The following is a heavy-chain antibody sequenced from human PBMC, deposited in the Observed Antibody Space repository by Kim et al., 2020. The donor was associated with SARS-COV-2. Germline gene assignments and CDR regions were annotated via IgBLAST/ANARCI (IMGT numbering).Heavy chain of an antibody. Sequence: AQKFQGRVTITADESTSTAYMELSSLRSEDTAVYYCARKSSSWIYYFDYWGQGTLVTVSS. CDR3: ARKSSSWIYYFDY. J-gene: IGHJ4*02. V-gene: IGHV1-69*01. D-gene: IGHD6-13*01.